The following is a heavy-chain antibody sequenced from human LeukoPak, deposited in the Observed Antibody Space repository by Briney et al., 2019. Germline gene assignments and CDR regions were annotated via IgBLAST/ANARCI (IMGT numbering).Heavy chain of an antibody. CDR3: ARDFFPVVDSTWYEIGY. CDR2: ISYDGYDK. CDR1: GFIFTRDS. V-gene: IGHV3-30*03. Sequence: GGSLRLSCAASGFIFTRDSMNWVRQAPGKGLEWVTLISYDGYDKSYADSVRGRFTISRDNSRNTLYLQMDSLRSEDTAVYYCARDFFPVVDSTWYEIGYWGQGTLVTVSS. D-gene: IGHD2-21*01. J-gene: IGHJ4*02.